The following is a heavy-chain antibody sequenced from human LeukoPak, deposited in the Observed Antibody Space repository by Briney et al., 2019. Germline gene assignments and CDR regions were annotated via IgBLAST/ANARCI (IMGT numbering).Heavy chain of an antibody. CDR2: IYSGGST. V-gene: IGHV3-66*01. CDR3: ARDMYYYDSSGYSPFDY. D-gene: IGHD3-22*01. J-gene: IGHJ4*02. Sequence: GGSLRLSCAASGFTVSSNYMSWVRQAPGKGLEWVSVIYSGGSTYYADSVKGRFTISRDNSKNTLYLQMNSLRAEDTAVCYCARDMYYYDSSGYSPFDYWGQGTLVTVSS. CDR1: GFTVSSNY.